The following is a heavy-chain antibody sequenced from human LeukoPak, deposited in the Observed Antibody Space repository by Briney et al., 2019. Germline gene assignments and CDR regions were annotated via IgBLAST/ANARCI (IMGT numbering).Heavy chain of an antibody. V-gene: IGHV3-30*04. J-gene: IGHJ6*03. CDR2: ISYDGSNK. CDR1: GFTFSSYA. D-gene: IGHD2-15*01. CDR3: AKDGRVAGCYYYYYMDV. Sequence: SGGSLRLSCAASGFTFSSYAMHWVRQAPGKGLEWVAVISYDGSNKYYADSVKGRFTISRDNSKNTLYLQMNSLRAEDTAVYYCAKDGRVAGCYYYYYMDVWGKGTTVTISS.